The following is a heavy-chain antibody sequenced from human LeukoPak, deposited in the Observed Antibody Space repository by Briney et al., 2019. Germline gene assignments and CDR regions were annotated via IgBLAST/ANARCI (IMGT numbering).Heavy chain of an antibody. V-gene: IGHV3-23*01. CDR1: GFTFSSYA. Sequence: GGSLRLSCAASGFTFSSYAMSWVRQAPGKGLEWVSAISGGGGSTYYADSVKGRFTISRDNPKNTLYLQMNSLRAEDTAVYYCAKSAGDGYRNFDYWGQGTLVTVSS. D-gene: IGHD5-24*01. J-gene: IGHJ4*02. CDR2: ISGGGGST. CDR3: AKSAGDGYRNFDY.